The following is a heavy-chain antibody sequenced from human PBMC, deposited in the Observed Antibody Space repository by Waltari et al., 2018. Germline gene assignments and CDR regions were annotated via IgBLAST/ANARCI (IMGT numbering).Heavy chain of an antibody. V-gene: IGHV4-38-2*02. J-gene: IGHJ4*02. CDR3: ARGDIVLVVFDY. CDR2: IYHSGCT. Sequence: QVQLQESGPGLVKPSETLSLTCTVSGYSISSGYYWGWIRQPPGKGLEWIGIIYHSGCTYYNPSLKSRVTISVDTSKNQFSLKLSSVTAADTAVYYCARGDIVLVVFDYWGQGTLVTVSS. D-gene: IGHD2-8*02. CDR1: GYSISSGYY.